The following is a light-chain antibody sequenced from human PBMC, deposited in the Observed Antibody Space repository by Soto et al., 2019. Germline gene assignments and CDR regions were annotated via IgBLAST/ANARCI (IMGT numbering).Light chain of an antibody. Sequence: EIVMTQSPATLSVSPGERATLSCRASQSVSSNLAWYQQKPGQAPRLLIYGASNRDTGIPARFSGSGSGTEFTLTLRSLQSEDFAVYYCQQYNNWPPHTFGQGTKLEIK. CDR3: QQYNNWPPHT. J-gene: IGKJ2*01. CDR1: QSVSSN. V-gene: IGKV3-15*01. CDR2: GAS.